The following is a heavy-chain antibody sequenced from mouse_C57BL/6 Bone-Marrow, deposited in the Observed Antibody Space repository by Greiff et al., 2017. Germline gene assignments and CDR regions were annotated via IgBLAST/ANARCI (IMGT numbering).Heavy chain of an antibody. D-gene: IGHD2-13*01. V-gene: IGHV1-15*01. CDR3: TRGGEAGVI. CDR1: GYTFTDYE. CDR2: IDPETGGT. Sequence: QVQLQQSGAELVRPGASVTLSCKASGYTFTDYEMHWVKQTPVHGLEWIGAIDPETGGTAYNQKFKGKAILTADKSSSTAYMERRSLTSEDSAVYYCTRGGEAGVIWGQGTSVTVSS. J-gene: IGHJ4*01.